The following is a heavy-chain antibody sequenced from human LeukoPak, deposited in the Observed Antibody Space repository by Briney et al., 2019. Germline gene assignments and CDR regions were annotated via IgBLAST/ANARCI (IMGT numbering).Heavy chain of an antibody. V-gene: IGHV3-23*01. J-gene: IGHJ6*02. CDR2: ISGSGGST. CDR1: GFTFSSYA. CDR3: TTGVVVVPAAPRKYYYCYGMDV. Sequence: GGSLRLSCAASGFTFSSYAMSWVRQAPGKGLEWVSAISGSGGSTYYADSVKGRFTISRDNSKNTLYLQMNSLKTEDTAVYYCTTGVVVVPAAPRKYYYCYGMDVWGQGTTVTVSS. D-gene: IGHD2-2*01.